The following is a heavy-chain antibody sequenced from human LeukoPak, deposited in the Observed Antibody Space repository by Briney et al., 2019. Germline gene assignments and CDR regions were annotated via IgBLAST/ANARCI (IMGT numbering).Heavy chain of an antibody. CDR1: GGSISSFY. CDR2: VYTTGSA. Sequence: PSETLSLTCTVSGGSISSFYWSWIRHPAGKGLERLGRVYTTGSANYNPSLGSRVTISVDTSKNQFSLKLSSVTAADTAVYYCARSYPPTSCLDYWGQGTLVTVSS. V-gene: IGHV4-4*07. D-gene: IGHD2-2*01. CDR3: ARSYPPTSCLDY. J-gene: IGHJ4*02.